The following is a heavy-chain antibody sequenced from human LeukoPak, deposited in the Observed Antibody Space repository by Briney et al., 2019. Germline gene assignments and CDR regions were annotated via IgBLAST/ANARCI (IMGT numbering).Heavy chain of an antibody. CDR3: AREGDYGGMVDY. Sequence: ASVKVSCKASGYTFTGYYMHWVRQAPGQGLEWMGWINPKSGGTNYAQKLQGRVTMTTDTSTSTAYMELRSLRSDDTAVYYCAREGDYGGMVDYWGQGTLVTVSS. CDR1: GYTFTGYY. CDR2: INPKSGGT. V-gene: IGHV1-2*02. J-gene: IGHJ4*02. D-gene: IGHD4-23*01.